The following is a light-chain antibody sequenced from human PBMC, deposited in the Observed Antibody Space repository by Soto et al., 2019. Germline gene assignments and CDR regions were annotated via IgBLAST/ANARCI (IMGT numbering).Light chain of an antibody. CDR3: QQRSDWPPIT. Sequence: EIVLTQSPATLSLSPGERATLSCRASQSVSSTYLGWYQQKPGQAPRLLIYDASNRATGIPARFSGSGSGTDFTLTISSLEPEDFAVYYCQQRSDWPPITFGQGTRLDI. V-gene: IGKV3-11*01. CDR1: QSVSSTY. J-gene: IGKJ5*01. CDR2: DAS.